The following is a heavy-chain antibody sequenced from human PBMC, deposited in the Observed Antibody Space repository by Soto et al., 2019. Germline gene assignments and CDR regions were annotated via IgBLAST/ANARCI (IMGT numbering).Heavy chain of an antibody. CDR1: GVSLSTSGVG. J-gene: IGHJ3*02. D-gene: IGHD4-17*01. CDR2: IYLDDDK. V-gene: IGHV2-5*02. CDR3: AHQHDYGGAHAFDI. Sequence: SGPTLMNPTQTLTLTCTFSGVSLSTSGVGVGWIRQPPGKALEWLELIYLDDDKRYSPSLKSRITITKDNSKNQVVLKMTTMDPVDTAIYYCAHQHDYGGAHAFDIWGQGTMVTVSS.